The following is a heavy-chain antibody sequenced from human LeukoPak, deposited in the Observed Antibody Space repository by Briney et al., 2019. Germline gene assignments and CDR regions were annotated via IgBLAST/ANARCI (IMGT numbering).Heavy chain of an antibody. CDR1: GFTFSSYA. J-gene: IGHJ5*02. Sequence: GGSLRLSCAASGFTFSSYAMHWVRQAPGKGLEWVAVISYDGSNKYYADSVKGRFTISRDNSKNTLYLQMNSLRAEDTAVYYCARASDPWGAAFDPWGQGTLVTVSS. CDR3: ARASDPWGAAFDP. CDR2: ISYDGSNK. V-gene: IGHV3-30-3*01. D-gene: IGHD1-26*01.